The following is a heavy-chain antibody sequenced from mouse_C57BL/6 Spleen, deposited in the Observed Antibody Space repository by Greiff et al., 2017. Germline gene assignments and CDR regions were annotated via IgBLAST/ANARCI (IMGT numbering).Heavy chain of an antibody. CDR3: ARLNDYDDAMDY. J-gene: IGHJ4*01. V-gene: IGHV1-81*01. Sequence: LVESGAELARPGASVKLSCKASGYTFTSYGISWVKQRTGQGLEWIGEIYPRSGNTYYNEKFKGKATLTADKSSSTAYMELRSLTSEDSAVYFCARLNDYDDAMDYWGQGTSVTVSS. D-gene: IGHD2-4*01. CDR2: IYPRSGNT. CDR1: GYTFTSYG.